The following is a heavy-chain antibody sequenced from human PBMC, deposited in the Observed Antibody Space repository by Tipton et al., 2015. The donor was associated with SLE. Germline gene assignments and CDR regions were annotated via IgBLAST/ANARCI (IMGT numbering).Heavy chain of an antibody. CDR2: IYYSGST. V-gene: IGHV4-59*01. D-gene: IGHD3-10*01. J-gene: IGHJ3*02. Sequence: TLSLTCTVSDGSISNYYWSWIRQPPGKGLEWIGYIYYSGSTNYSPSLKSRVTISVDTSNKQFSLNLTSVTVADTAVYYCARDRGNKAFDIWGQGTMVTVSS. CDR3: ARDRGNKAFDI. CDR1: DGSISNYY.